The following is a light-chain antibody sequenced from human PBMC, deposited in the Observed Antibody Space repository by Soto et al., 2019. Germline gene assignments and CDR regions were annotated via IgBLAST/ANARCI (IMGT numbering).Light chain of an antibody. CDR3: QQYNTYST. Sequence: DVQMTQSPSTLSPSVGARVTITCRASQSISRWLAWYQQKPGKAPQALIYDASSLTSGVPSRFSGNGSVTEFTITISSLQPDDFASYYCQQYNTYSTFGQGTRLEIK. J-gene: IGKJ5*01. CDR2: DAS. V-gene: IGKV1-5*01. CDR1: QSISRW.